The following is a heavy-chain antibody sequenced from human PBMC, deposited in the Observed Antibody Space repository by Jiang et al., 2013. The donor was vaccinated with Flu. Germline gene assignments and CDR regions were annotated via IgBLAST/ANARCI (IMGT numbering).Heavy chain of an antibody. CDR1: GGSISSSSYY. Sequence: KPSETLSLTCTVSGGSISSSSYYWGWIRQPPGKGLEWIGSIYYSGSTYYNPSLKSRVTISVDTSKNQFSLKLSSVTAADMAVYYCARRLWFGELLAGYFDLWGRGTLVTVSS. CDR3: ARRLWFGELLAGYFDL. CDR2: IYYSGST. J-gene: IGHJ2*01. V-gene: IGHV4-39*01. D-gene: IGHD3-10*01.